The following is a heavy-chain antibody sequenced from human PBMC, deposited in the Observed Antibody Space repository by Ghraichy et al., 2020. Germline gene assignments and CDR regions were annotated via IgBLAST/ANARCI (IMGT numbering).Heavy chain of an antibody. CDR2: ISHSGTT. J-gene: IGHJ3*02. CDR1: GGSLISGTHY. CDR3: ARTSFVRAFDI. V-gene: IGHV4-31*03. D-gene: IGHD2/OR15-2a*01. Sequence: SETLSLTCTVSGGSLISGTHYWIWIRQHTGKGLEWIGYISHSGTTHDTPSLMGRVTISVETSKNQFSLNLSSVTAADTAVYYCARTSFVRAFDIWGQGKLVTVSS.